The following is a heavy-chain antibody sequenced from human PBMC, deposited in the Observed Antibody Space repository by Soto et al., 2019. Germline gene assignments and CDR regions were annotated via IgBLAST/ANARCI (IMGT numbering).Heavy chain of an antibody. J-gene: IGHJ3*02. CDR3: ARDSTPGYSSGWDDAFDI. V-gene: IGHV1-69*01. CDR1: GGTFSSYA. D-gene: IGHD6-19*01. CDR2: IIPNFGTA. Sequence: QVQLVQSGAEVKKPGSSGKVSCKASGGTFSSYAISWVRQAPGQGLEWMGGIIPNFGTANYAQKFQGRVTITADESTSTAYMELSSLRSEDTAVYYCARDSTPGYSSGWDDAFDIWGQGTMVTVSS.